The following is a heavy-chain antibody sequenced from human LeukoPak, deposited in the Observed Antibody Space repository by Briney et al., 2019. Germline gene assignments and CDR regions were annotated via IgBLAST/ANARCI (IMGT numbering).Heavy chain of an antibody. CDR1: GFTFSSYG. Sequence: GGSLRLSCAASGFTFSSYGMHWGRQAPGKGLEWVAVIWYDGSNKYYADSVKGRFIISRDNSKNTLYLQMNSLRAEDTAVYYCARDGSSGYRYYFDYWGQGTLVTVSS. V-gene: IGHV3-33*01. J-gene: IGHJ4*02. CDR3: ARDGSSGYRYYFDY. D-gene: IGHD3-22*01. CDR2: IWYDGSNK.